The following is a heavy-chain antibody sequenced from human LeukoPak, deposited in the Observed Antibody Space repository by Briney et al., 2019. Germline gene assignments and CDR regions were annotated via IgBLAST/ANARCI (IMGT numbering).Heavy chain of an antibody. J-gene: IGHJ4*02. V-gene: IGHV3-30*02. D-gene: IGHD2-15*01. Sequence: GGSLRLSCAASGFTFSSYGMHWVRQAPGKGLEWVAFIRYDGSNKYYADSVKGRFTISRDNSKNTLYLQMNSLRAEDTALYYCAKGGDIVVVVAATPFDYWGQGTLVTVSS. CDR2: IRYDGSNK. CDR1: GFTFSSYG. CDR3: AKGGDIVVVVAATPFDY.